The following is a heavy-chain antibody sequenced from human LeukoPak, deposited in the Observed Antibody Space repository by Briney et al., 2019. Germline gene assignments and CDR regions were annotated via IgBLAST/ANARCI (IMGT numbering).Heavy chain of an antibody. D-gene: IGHD3-9*01. CDR1: GGSFSGYY. CDR3: VRPDDNSFDF. V-gene: IGHV4-34*01. CDR2: INHSGST. Sequence: LETLSLTCADYGGSFSGYYWSWIRQPPVKGLEWIGEINHSGSTNYNPSLKSRVTISADTSKNQIYLKLSSVTAADTAVYYCVRPDDNSFDFWGQGTMVTVSS. J-gene: IGHJ3*01.